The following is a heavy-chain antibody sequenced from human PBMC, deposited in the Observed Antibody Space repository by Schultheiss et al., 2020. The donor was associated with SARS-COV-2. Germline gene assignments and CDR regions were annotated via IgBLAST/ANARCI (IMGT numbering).Heavy chain of an antibody. Sequence: ASVKVSCKASGYTFTSYYMHWVRQAPGQGLEWMGWMNPNSGNTGYAQKFQGRVTITRNTSISTAYMELSSLRAEDTALYHCAREWGSGSYYVLDYWGQGTLVTVSS. CDR1: GYTFTSYY. CDR2: MNPNSGNT. D-gene: IGHD1-26*01. V-gene: IGHV1-8*03. J-gene: IGHJ4*02. CDR3: AREWGSGSYYVLDY.